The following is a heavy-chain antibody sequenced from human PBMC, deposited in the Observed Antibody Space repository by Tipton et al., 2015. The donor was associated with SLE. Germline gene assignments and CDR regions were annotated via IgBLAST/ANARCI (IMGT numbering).Heavy chain of an antibody. CDR1: GFTFSTYG. J-gene: IGHJ6*03. CDR3: AKESPDYYYMDV. V-gene: IGHV3-30*18. CDR2: ISYDGSNR. Sequence: SLRLSCAASGFTFSTYGMHWVRQAPGKGLEWVALISYDGSNRYYADSVKGRFTISRDNSKNTLYLQMNSLRAEDTAVYYCAKESPDYYYMDVWGKGTTVTVSS.